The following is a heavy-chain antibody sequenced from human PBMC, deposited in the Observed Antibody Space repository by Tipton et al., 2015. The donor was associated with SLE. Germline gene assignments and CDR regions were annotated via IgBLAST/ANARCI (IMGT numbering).Heavy chain of an antibody. CDR3: ARRHYSGPFDS. CDR1: GGSFNGYY. CDR2: IFYTGST. Sequence: TLSLTCAVYGGSFNGYYWSWIRQPPGKGLEWIGSIFYTGSTYYNPSLKSRVSFSIDTSKHQFSLKLNSVTAADTAVYYCARRHYSGPFDSWGQGTLVTVSS. V-gene: IGHV4-34*12. D-gene: IGHD5-12*01. J-gene: IGHJ4*02.